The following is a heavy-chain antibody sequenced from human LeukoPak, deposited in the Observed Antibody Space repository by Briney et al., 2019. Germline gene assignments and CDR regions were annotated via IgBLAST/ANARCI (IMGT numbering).Heavy chain of an antibody. V-gene: IGHV4-39*07. J-gene: IGHJ4*02. Sequence: SETLSLTCAVSGASIRSSGYYWGWIRQSPEKGLEWIGSIYYSGTTYLNPSLKSRVTISVDTSKNQFSLKLSSVTAADTAVYYCAREPDYFDYWGQGTLVTVSS. CDR2: IYYSGTT. CDR3: AREPDYFDY. CDR1: GASIRSSGYY.